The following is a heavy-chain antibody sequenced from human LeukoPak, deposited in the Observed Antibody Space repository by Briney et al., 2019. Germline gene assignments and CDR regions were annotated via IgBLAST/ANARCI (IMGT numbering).Heavy chain of an antibody. J-gene: IGHJ5*02. CDR2: IIPIFGTA. CDR3: ARLGPFYDSSSYGDYNWFDP. V-gene: IGHV1-69*01. CDR1: GGTFSSYA. Sequence: VKVSCKASGGTFSSYAISWVRQAPGQGLEWMGGIIPIFGTANYAQKFQGRVTITADESTSTAYMELSSLRSEDTAVYYCARLGPFYDSSSYGDYNWFDPWGQGTPVTVSS. D-gene: IGHD3-22*01.